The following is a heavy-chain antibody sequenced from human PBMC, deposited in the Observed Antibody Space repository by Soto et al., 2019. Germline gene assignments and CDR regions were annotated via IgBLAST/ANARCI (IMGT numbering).Heavy chain of an antibody. CDR1: GYTFTGYY. V-gene: IGHV1-2*04. D-gene: IGHD3-3*01. CDR3: AIGRLLEWLFPNWFDP. Sequence: ASVKVSCKASGYTFTGYYMHWVRQAPGQGLEWMGWINPNSGGTNYAQKFQGWVTMTRETSISTAYMELSRLRLDDTAVYYCAIGRLLEWLFPNWFDPWGERTRVSVSS. J-gene: IGHJ5*02. CDR2: INPNSGGT.